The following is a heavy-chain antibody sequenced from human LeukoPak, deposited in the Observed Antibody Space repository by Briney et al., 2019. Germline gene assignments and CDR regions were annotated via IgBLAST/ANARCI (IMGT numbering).Heavy chain of an antibody. CDR1: GDSVSSSSYY. J-gene: IGHJ4*02. CDR2: IYYSGST. V-gene: IGHV4-39*07. Sequence: SETLSLTCTVSGDSVSSSSYYWGWIRQPSGKGLEWIGSIYYSGSTYYNPSLKSRVTISVDTSKNQFSLKLSSVTAADTAVYYCARVTTIFGVVTDYWGQGTLVTVSS. D-gene: IGHD3-3*01. CDR3: ARVTTIFGVVTDY.